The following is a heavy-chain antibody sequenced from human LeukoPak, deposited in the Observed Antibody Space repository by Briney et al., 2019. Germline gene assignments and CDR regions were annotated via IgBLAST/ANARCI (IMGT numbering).Heavy chain of an antibody. Sequence: GASVKVSCKASGGTFSSYAISWVRQAPGQGLEWMGGIIPIFGTANYAQKFQGRVTITADESTSTAYMELSSLRSGDTAVYYCARVPDSSGYFDYWGQGTLVTVSS. CDR3: ARVPDSSGYFDY. J-gene: IGHJ4*02. CDR1: GGTFSSYA. D-gene: IGHD3-22*01. V-gene: IGHV1-69*13. CDR2: IIPIFGTA.